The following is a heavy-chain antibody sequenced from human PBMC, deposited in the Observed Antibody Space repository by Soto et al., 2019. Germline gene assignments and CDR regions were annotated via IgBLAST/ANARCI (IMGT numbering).Heavy chain of an antibody. CDR3: ARNPANTGYFEY. J-gene: IGHJ4*02. CDR1: AYTFTNYD. V-gene: IGHV1-8*01. Sequence: QVQLVQSGAEVKKPGASVKVSCKASAYTFTNYDINWVRQAPGQGLEWMGWMDPNTGNTGYARKFQGRLTLTRDTSISTAYLELSSLTSEDTADYYCARNPANTGYFEYWGQGTLVIGSS. CDR2: MDPNTGNT. D-gene: IGHD1-1*01.